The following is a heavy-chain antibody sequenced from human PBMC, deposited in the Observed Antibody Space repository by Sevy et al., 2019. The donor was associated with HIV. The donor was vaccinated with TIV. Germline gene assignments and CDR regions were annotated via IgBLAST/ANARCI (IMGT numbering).Heavy chain of an antibody. D-gene: IGHD5-12*01. Sequence: SETLSLTCTVSSGSISSYYWSWIRQPPGKGLEYIGYIHSSGTTNYNPSLKSRFTISVDTSKNQFSLNLGSVTAADTAVYYCTRAPPVRSGDDSLNWFDPWGQGTLVTVSS. CDR2: IHSSGTT. CDR3: TRAPPVRSGDDSLNWFDP. J-gene: IGHJ5*02. CDR1: SGSISSYY. V-gene: IGHV4-59*01.